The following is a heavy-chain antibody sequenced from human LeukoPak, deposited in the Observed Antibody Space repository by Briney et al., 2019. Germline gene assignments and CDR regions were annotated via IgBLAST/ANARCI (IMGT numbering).Heavy chain of an antibody. Sequence: GGSLRLSCAASGFTFSSYGTHWVRQAPGKGLEWVAVIWYDGSNKYYADSVKGRFTISRDNSKNTLYLQMNSLRAEDTAVYYCARDGGNYRVGGYFDYWGQGTLVTVSS. J-gene: IGHJ4*02. CDR1: GFTFSSYG. D-gene: IGHD4-23*01. V-gene: IGHV3-33*01. CDR3: ARDGGNYRVGGYFDY. CDR2: IWYDGSNK.